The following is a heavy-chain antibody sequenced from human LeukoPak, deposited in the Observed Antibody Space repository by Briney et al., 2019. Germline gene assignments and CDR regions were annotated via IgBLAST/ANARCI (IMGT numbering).Heavy chain of an antibody. Sequence: PSETLSLTCTVSGGSVSSGSYYWSWIRQPPGKGLEWIGYIYYSGSTNYNPSLKSRVTISVDTSKNQFSLKLSSVTAADTAVYYCAREGRQLWHDAYDIWGQGTMVTVSS. D-gene: IGHD5-18*01. CDR1: GGSVSSGSYY. V-gene: IGHV4-61*01. CDR2: IYYSGST. CDR3: AREGRQLWHDAYDI. J-gene: IGHJ3*02.